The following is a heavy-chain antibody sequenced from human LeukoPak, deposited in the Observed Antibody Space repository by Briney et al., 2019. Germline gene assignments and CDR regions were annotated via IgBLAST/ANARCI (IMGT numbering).Heavy chain of an antibody. CDR2: ISAYNGNT. CDR3: ARDTRAPYSGTYYSSINDAFAI. V-gene: IGHV1-18*01. D-gene: IGHD1-26*01. Sequence: ASVKVSRKASGYTFTNYGISWVRQAPGQGLEWMGWISAYNGNTNYAQKLQGRVTMTTDTSTSTAYMELRSLRSEDTAVYYCARDTRAPYSGTYYSSINDAFAIWGQGTMVTVS. CDR1: GYTFTNYG. J-gene: IGHJ3*02.